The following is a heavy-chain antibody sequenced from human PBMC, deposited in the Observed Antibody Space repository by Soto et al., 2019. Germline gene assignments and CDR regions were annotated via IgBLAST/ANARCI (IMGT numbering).Heavy chain of an antibody. Sequence: QVQLQESGPGLVKPSETLSLTCTVSGGSISSDYWSWIRQPPGTGLEWIGYIYYSGSTNYNPSPKSRVTIAVERSKNQFSLRLNSVTAADTAVYYCARDRHGDYPLGYYDYMDVWSKGTTVTVSS. J-gene: IGHJ6*03. V-gene: IGHV4-59*01. CDR2: IYYSGST. CDR3: ARDRHGDYPLGYYDYMDV. D-gene: IGHD4-17*01. CDR1: GGSISSDY.